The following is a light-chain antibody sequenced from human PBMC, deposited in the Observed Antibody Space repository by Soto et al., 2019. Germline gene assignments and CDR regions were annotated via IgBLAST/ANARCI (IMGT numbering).Light chain of an antibody. CDR1: SSNIGAGYD. Sequence: QSVLTQPPSVSGAPGQRVTISCTGSSSNIGAGYDVHWYQQLPGTAPKLLIYGNSNRPSGVPDRFSGSKSGTSASLAITGLQAEDEADYYGQSYDSSLSVAFGGGTKVTVL. CDR2: GNS. V-gene: IGLV1-40*01. CDR3: QSYDSSLSVA. J-gene: IGLJ2*01.